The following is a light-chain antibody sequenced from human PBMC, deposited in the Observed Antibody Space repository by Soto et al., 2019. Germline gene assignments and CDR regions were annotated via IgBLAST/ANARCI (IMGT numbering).Light chain of an antibody. CDR2: GAS. Sequence: EIVVTQSPATLSVSPGERATLSCRASQSIGSNLAWYQHKPGQAPRLLIYGASTMATVFPARFSGSGSGTEFTLTISSLQSEDFAVYYCQQYNNWPRTFGQGTKVEIK. CDR1: QSIGSN. V-gene: IGKV3-15*01. J-gene: IGKJ1*01. CDR3: QQYNNWPRT.